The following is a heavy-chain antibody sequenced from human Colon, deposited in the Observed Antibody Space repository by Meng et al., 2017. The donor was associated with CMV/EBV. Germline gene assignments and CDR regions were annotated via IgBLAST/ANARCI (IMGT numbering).Heavy chain of an antibody. V-gene: IGHV3-30*02. CDR3: AREGYSNFDY. D-gene: IGHD4-11*01. Sequence: LTCAASGLTFNGYGLHWVRQAPGKGLEWVAFIGSDGSITRYADSVKGRLTISRDNSKSTLWLQMHSLRPEDTALYYCAREGYSNFDYWGQGTLVTVSS. CDR1: GLTFNGYG. CDR2: IGSDGSIT. J-gene: IGHJ4*02.